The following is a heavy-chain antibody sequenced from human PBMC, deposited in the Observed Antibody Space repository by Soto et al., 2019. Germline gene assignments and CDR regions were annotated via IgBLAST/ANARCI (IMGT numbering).Heavy chain of an antibody. CDR2: ISYDGSNK. CDR1: GFSFSSYG. Sequence: QVQLVESGGGVVQPGRSLRLSCAASGFSFSSYGMHWVRQAPGKGLEWVAVISYDGSNKYYADSVKGRFTISRDNSKNTLYLQINSLQMNSLRAEDTAVYYGAKEDGSGSYYKFRPFDYWGQGTLVTVSS. CDR3: AKEDGSGSYYKFRPFDY. J-gene: IGHJ4*02. D-gene: IGHD3-10*01. V-gene: IGHV3-30*18.